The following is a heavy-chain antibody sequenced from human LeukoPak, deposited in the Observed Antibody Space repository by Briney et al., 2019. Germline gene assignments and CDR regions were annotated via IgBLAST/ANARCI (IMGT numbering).Heavy chain of an antibody. CDR1: GGSISSGGYS. CDR2: IYHSGST. Sequence: AQTLSLTCAVSGGSISSGGYSWSWIRQPPGKGLEWIGYIYHSGSTCYNPSLKSRVTISVDRSKNQFSLKLSSVTAADTAVYYCASLGVSTVPTSGGMDVWGQGTTVTVSS. CDR3: ASLGVSTVPTSGGMDV. V-gene: IGHV4-30-2*01. J-gene: IGHJ6*02. D-gene: IGHD4-17*01.